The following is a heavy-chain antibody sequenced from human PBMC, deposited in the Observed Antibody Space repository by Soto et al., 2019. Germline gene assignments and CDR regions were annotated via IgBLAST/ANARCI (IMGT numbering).Heavy chain of an antibody. CDR2: MNPNSGNT. V-gene: IGHV1-8*01. Sequence: ASVKVSCKASGYTFTSYVINWVRQATGQGLEWMGWMNPNSGNTGYAQKFQGRVTMTRNTSISTAYMELSSLRSEDTAVYYCATESQWGSYWRYYFDYWGQGTLVTVSS. CDR1: GYTFTSYV. J-gene: IGHJ4*02. D-gene: IGHD1-26*01. CDR3: ATESQWGSYWRYYFDY.